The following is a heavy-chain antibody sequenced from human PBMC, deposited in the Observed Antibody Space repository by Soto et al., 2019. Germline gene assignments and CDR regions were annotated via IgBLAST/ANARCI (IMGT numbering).Heavy chain of an antibody. V-gene: IGHV1-3*01. J-gene: IGHJ6*02. CDR3: ARDGRYFDWLPSYYYYYGMDV. D-gene: IGHD3-9*01. CDR1: GYTFTSYA. Sequence: QVQLVQSGAEVKKPGASVKVSCKASGYTFTSYAMHWVRQAPGQRLEWMGWINAGNGNTKYSQKFQGRGTITRDTPASTAYMELSSLRSEDTAVYYCARDGRYFDWLPSYYYYYGMDVWGQGTTVTVSS. CDR2: INAGNGNT.